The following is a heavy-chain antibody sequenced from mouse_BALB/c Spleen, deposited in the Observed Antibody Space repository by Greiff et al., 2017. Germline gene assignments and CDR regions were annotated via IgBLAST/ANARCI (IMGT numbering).Heavy chain of an antibody. CDR2: IWSDGST. D-gene: IGHD2-2*01. J-gene: IGHJ1*01. CDR1: GFSLTSYG. V-gene: IGHV2-6-2*01. Sequence: VKLVESGPDLVAPSQSLSITCTVSGFSLTSYGVHWVRQPPGKGLEWLVVIWSDGSTTYNSALKSRLSISKDNSKSQVFLKMNSLQTDDTAMYYCARHDYGSLGYFDVWGAGTTVTVSS. CDR3: ARHDYGSLGYFDV.